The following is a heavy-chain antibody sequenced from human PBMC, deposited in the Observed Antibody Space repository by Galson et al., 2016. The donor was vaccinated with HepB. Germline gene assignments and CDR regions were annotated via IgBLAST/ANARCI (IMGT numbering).Heavy chain of an antibody. CDR1: GYTFMNYA. CDR2: ISAFNDKT. J-gene: IGHJ4*02. V-gene: IGHV1-18*01. CDR3: ARGGRGWWVSHYFDS. Sequence: SVKVSCKASGYTFMNYAIGWVRQAPGQGLEYMGWISAFNDKTDYVQKFQGRVTMTTDTSTSTAYMELRSLRSDDTAVYYCARGGRGWWVSHYFDSWGQGTVVTVSS. D-gene: IGHD6-19*01.